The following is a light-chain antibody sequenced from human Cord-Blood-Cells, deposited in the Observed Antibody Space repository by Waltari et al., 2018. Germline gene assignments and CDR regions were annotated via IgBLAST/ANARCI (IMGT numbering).Light chain of an antibody. V-gene: IGLV3-19*01. CDR3: NSRDSSGNHLV. J-gene: IGLJ2*01. CDR1: SLRSYY. CDR2: GKN. Sequence: SSELTQDPAVSVALGQTVRIPCPGDSLRSYYESWYQQKPGQAPVLVIYGKNNRPSGIPDRFSGSSSGNTASLTITGAQAEDEADYYCNSRDSSGNHLVFGGGTKLTVL.